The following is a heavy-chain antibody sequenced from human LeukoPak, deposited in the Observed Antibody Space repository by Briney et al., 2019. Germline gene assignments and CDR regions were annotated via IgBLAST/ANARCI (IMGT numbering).Heavy chain of an antibody. V-gene: IGHV4-39*07. CDR1: GGSISSSSYY. J-gene: IGHJ6*03. D-gene: IGHD3-10*01. CDR2: IYYSGST. Sequence: SETLSLTCTVSGGSISSSSYYWGWIRQPPGKGLEWIGSIYYSGSTYYNPSLKSRVTISVDTSKNQFSLKLSSVTAADTAVYYCASSPPEILDYDYYGSGRSKMGYYYYYMDVWGKGTTVTVSS. CDR3: ASSPPEILDYDYYGSGRSKMGYYYYYMDV.